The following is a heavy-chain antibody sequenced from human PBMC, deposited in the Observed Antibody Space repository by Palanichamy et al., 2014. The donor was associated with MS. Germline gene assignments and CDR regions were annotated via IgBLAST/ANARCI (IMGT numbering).Heavy chain of an antibody. D-gene: IGHD1-14*01. J-gene: IGHJ5*02. Sequence: QLQLQESGPGLVEPSETLSLTCTVSGGSITSSSYYWGWIRQPPGKGLEWIGSIYYSGSTYYNPSLRSRVTISVETSKNQFSLRLSSVTAADTAVYYCARTSRSRNHNWFDPWGQGTLVTVSS. CDR2: IYYSGST. CDR1: GGSITSSSYY. V-gene: IGHV4-39*01. CDR3: ARTSRSRNHNWFDP.